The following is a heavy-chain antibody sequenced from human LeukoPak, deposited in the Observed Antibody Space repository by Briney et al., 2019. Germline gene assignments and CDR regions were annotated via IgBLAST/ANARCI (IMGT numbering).Heavy chain of an antibody. D-gene: IGHD3-16*01. CDR1: GFTFSSYA. CDR2: ISGSGGST. Sequence: LPGGSLRLSCAASGFTFSSYAMSWVRQAPGKGLEWVSAISGSGGSTYYADSVKGRFAISRDNSKNTLYLQMNSLRAEDTAVYYCAKDSRLGTHQVQNWGQGTLVTVSS. V-gene: IGHV3-23*01. J-gene: IGHJ4*02. CDR3: AKDSRLGTHQVQN.